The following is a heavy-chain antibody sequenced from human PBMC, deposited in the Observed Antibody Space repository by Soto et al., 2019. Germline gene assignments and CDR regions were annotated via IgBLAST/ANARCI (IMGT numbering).Heavy chain of an antibody. J-gene: IGHJ6*02. D-gene: IGHD6-6*01. Sequence: GWSLRLSCAASGFTFSNYALGLVRQSPGKGLEWVLGVSGSGGSTYYADSVKGRFTISRDNSKNTVYVQMNSLRAEDTAVYYCARYVYSSSSDYSYGMEVWGEGTTVPVSS. CDR3: ARYVYSSSSDYSYGMEV. V-gene: IGHV3-23*01. CDR1: GFTFSNYA. CDR2: VSGSGGST.